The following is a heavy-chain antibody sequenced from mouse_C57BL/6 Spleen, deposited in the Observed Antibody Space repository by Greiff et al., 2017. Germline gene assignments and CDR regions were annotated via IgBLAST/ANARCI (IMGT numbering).Heavy chain of an antibody. CDR2: IYPGDGDT. Sequence: VQLVESGPELVKPGASVKISCKASGYAFSSSWMTWVKQRPGKGLEWIGRIYPGDGDTNYNGKFKGKATLTADKSSSTAYMQLSSLTSEDSAVYLGARGVYGNYDDFDYWGQGTTLTVSS. V-gene: IGHV1-82*01. D-gene: IGHD2-1*01. CDR1: GYAFSSSW. J-gene: IGHJ2*01. CDR3: ARGVYGNYDDFDY.